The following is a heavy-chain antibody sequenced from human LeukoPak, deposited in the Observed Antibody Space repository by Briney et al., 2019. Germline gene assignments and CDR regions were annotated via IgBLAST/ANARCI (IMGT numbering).Heavy chain of an antibody. V-gene: IGHV1-2*02. Sequence: ASVKVSCKASGFPFTDFYIHWVRQAPGQGLEWMGEINLKTGGTKYVQNLQGRVTMTRDTSITTAYMELSRLTSDDTAMYYCARHSFGRSCGGDCYFPRHWGHGTLVSVSS. CDR3: ARHSFGRSCGGDCYFPRH. CDR1: GFPFTDFY. J-gene: IGHJ4*01. D-gene: IGHD2-21*02. CDR2: INLKTGGT.